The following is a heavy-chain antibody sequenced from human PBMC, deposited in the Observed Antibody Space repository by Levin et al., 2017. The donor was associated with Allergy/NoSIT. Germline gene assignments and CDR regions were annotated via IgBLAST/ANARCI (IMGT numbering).Heavy chain of an antibody. J-gene: IGHJ6*03. V-gene: IGHV3-30*02. Sequence: GGSLRLSCAASGFPFSAYGIYWVRQAPGKGLEWVALIVSDGSVKFYADSVKGRFTISRDNSRETLYLQMNNLRPDDTAVYYCAKGGDMDVWGKGTTVIVSS. CDR2: IVSDGSVK. D-gene: IGHD1-26*01. CDR3: AKGGDMDV. CDR1: GFPFSAYG.